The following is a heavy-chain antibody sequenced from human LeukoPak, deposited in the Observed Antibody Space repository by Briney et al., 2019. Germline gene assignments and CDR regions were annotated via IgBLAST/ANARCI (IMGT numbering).Heavy chain of an antibody. Sequence: GGSLRLSCAPSALTFNNYGMSWVRQAPGKGLEWVSGISGGGGCTYYADSVKGRFTISRDNSKNTLYLQMNSLRAEDTAVYYCAKGSDYDPPYYFYYMDVWGKGNTVTISS. CDR1: ALTFNNYG. V-gene: IGHV3-23*01. J-gene: IGHJ6*03. CDR3: AKGSDYDPPYYFYYMDV. D-gene: IGHD5-12*01. CDR2: ISGGGGCT.